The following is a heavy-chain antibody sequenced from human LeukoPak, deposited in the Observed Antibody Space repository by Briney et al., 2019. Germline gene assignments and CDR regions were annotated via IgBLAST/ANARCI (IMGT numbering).Heavy chain of an antibody. J-gene: IGHJ2*01. CDR3: VGGDWYFDL. Sequence: SQTLSLTCAISGISVSSNKGTWNWIRQSPSRGLEWLGRTFYRSKWFHAYAISVKSRITINPDTSKNQFSLQLTSVTPEDTAVYYCVGGDWYFDLWGRGTLVTVSS. CDR2: TFYRSKWFH. V-gene: IGHV6-1*01. CDR1: GISVSSNKGT.